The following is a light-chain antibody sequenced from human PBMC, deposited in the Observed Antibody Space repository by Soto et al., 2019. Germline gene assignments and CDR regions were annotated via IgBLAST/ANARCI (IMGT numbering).Light chain of an antibody. CDR1: QSVSSNY. Sequence: EIVLTQSPDTLSLYPGERATLSCRTSQSVSSNYLAWYQQKPAQAPRLLIYGASSRATGIPDRFSGSGSGTDFTLTISSLQPEDFATYYCQQLNSYPRITFGQGTRLEI. J-gene: IGKJ5*01. V-gene: IGKV3-20*01. CDR2: GAS. CDR3: QQLNSYPRIT.